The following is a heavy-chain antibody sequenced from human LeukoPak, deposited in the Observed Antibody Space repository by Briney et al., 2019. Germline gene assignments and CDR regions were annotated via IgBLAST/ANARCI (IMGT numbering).Heavy chain of an antibody. CDR2: IIPISGTA. D-gene: IGHD3-10*01. CDR1: GGTFSSYA. J-gene: IGHJ3*02. CDR3: ARGLIGGSGSFDAFDI. V-gene: IGHV1-69*06. Sequence: SVKVSCKASGGTFSSYAISWVRQAPGQGLEWMGGIIPISGTANYAQKFQGRVTITADKSTSTAYMELSSLRSEDTAVYYCARGLIGGSGSFDAFDIWGQGTMVTVSS.